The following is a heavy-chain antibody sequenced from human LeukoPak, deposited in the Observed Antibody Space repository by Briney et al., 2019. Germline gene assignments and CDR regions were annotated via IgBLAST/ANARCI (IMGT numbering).Heavy chain of an antibody. CDR1: GFTFSDYY. J-gene: IGHJ4*02. D-gene: IGHD2-21*02. CDR2: ISTSSSYT. CDR3: ARDRARACCGGNCYPYFDY. Sequence: GGSLRLSCAASGFTFSDYYMNWIRQAPGKGLEWLSYISTSSSYTDYADSVKGRFTISRDDSKNTLYLQMNSLRVEDTAVYYCARDRARACCGGNCYPYFDYWGQGILVTVSS. V-gene: IGHV3-11*05.